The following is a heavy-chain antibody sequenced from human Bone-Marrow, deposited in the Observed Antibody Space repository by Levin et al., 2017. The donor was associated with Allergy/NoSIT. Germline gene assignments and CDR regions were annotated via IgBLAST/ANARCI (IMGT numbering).Heavy chain of an antibody. CDR3: VREYYYGSASYVTKPYMDV. Sequence: ESLKISCAVSGRSFGGYFWTWIRQTPGKGLEWIGEINHSGSTTYNPSLKSRVTMSVDTSKKQFSLNLTSVTAADTAVYYCVREYYYGSASYVTKPYMDVWGKGTTVTVSS. D-gene: IGHD3-10*01. J-gene: IGHJ6*03. V-gene: IGHV4-34*01. CDR2: INHSGST. CDR1: GRSFGGYF.